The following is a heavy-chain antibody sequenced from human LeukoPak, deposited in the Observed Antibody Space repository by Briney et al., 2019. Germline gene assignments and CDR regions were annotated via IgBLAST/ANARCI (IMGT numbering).Heavy chain of an antibody. CDR2: SYGGGNT. D-gene: IGHD3-10*01. Sequence: GGSLRHSCAASGFTVSTNHMSWVRQAPGKGLDWVSVSYGGGNTHYADSVKGRFTISRDNSKNTLFLQMNSLRAEDTAVYYCARDRGYLGNWGQGTLVTVSS. J-gene: IGHJ4*02. V-gene: IGHV3-66*01. CDR1: GFTVSTNH. CDR3: ARDRGYLGN.